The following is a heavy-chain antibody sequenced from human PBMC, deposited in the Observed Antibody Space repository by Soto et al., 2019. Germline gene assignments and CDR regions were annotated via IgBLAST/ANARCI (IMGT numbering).Heavy chain of an antibody. V-gene: IGHV1-46*01. CDR2: INPGGGST. D-gene: IGHD6-19*01. J-gene: IGHJ3*02. CDR3: ARPPIIAVWEGAFDI. CDR1: GYTFTTYY. Sequence: ASVKVSCKASGYTFTTYYMHWVRQAPGQGLEWMGIINPGGGSTTYAQKFQGRVTMTRDTSTSTVYMEVSSLTSEDTAVYYCARPPIIAVWEGAFDIWGQGTMGTVSS.